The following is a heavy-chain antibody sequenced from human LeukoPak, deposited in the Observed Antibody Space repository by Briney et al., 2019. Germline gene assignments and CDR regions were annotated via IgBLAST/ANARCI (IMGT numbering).Heavy chain of an antibody. CDR2: IYYSGST. Sequence: KPSETLSLTCTVSGGSISSYYWSWIRQPPGKGLEWIGYIYYSGSTNYNPSLKSRVTISVDTSKNQFSLKLSSVTAADTAVYYCARSRRDWYFDLWGRGTLVTVSS. CDR3: ARSRRDWYFDL. CDR1: GGSISSYY. J-gene: IGHJ2*01. D-gene: IGHD3-10*01. V-gene: IGHV4-59*01.